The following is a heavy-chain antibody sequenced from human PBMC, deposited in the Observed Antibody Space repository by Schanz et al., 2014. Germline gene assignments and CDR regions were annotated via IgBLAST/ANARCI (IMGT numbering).Heavy chain of an antibody. D-gene: IGHD5-12*01. CDR1: GFVFGDYY. CDR2: ISGGGGTT. J-gene: IGHJ4*02. V-gene: IGHV3-23*04. CDR3: ARKVVATIGGYYDN. Sequence: VQVVQSGGGLVKPGGSLRLSCAASGFVFGDYYMTWIRQAPGKGLEWVSAISGGGGTTYYADSVKGRFTISRDNSKNTLYLQMNSLRAEDTAVYYCARKVVATIGGYYDNWGQGTLVTVSS.